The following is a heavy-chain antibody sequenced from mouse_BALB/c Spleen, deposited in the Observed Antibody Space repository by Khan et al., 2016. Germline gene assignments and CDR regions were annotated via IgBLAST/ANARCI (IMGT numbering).Heavy chain of an antibody. CDR3: ARRIVTRNYYGMDY. V-gene: IGHV5-17*02. CDR2: ISSGSNII. Sequence: EVELVESGGGLVQPGGSRKLSCAVSGFNFSSFGMHWVRQAPEKGLEWVAYISSGSNIIYYADTVKGRFTISRDNSKKTLFLQMTRLRSEDTAMXYCARRIVTRNYYGMDYWGQGTSVTVSS. CDR1: GFNFSSFG. J-gene: IGHJ4*01. D-gene: IGHD2-5*01.